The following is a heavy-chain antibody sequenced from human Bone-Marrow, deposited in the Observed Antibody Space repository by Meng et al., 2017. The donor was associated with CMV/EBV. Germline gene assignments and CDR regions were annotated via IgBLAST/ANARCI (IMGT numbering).Heavy chain of an antibody. D-gene: IGHD6-19*01. J-gene: IGHJ4*02. CDR3: ARGLGIAVAGPMPFDY. V-gene: IGHV1-69*05. Sequence: SVKVSCKASGGTFSSYAISWVRQAPGQGLEWMGGIIPIFGTANYAQKFQGRVTITTDESTSTAYMELRSLRSDDTAVYYCARGLGIAVAGPMPFDYWGQGTLVTFSS. CDR2: IIPIFGTA. CDR1: GGTFSSYA.